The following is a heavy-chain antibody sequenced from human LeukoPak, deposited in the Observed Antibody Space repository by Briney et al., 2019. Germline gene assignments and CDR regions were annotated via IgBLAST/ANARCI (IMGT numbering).Heavy chain of an antibody. CDR1: GFTVSSNY. D-gene: IGHD4-23*01. CDR3: ARDTNLYGGPRASGGCDY. CDR2: IYSGGGT. V-gene: IGHV3-53*01. Sequence: GGSLRLSCAASGFTVSSNYMSWVRQAPGKGPEWVSVIYSGGGTYYADSVKGRFTISRDNSKNTLYLQMNSLRAEDTAVYYCARDTNLYGGPRASGGCDYWGQGTLVTVSS. J-gene: IGHJ4*02.